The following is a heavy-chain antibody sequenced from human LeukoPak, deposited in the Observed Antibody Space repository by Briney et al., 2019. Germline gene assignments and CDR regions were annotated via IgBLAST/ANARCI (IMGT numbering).Heavy chain of an antibody. Sequence: GGSLRLSCAASGLTFSNYEMNWVRQAPGKGLEWVSYIRSSGSNKYYADSVNGRFTISRDNAKNSLYLQMNSLRDEDTAVYYCARDRGRVGSPGAFDIWGQGTMVTVSS. CDR2: IRSSGSNK. J-gene: IGHJ3*02. CDR1: GLTFSNYE. V-gene: IGHV3-48*03. D-gene: IGHD3-10*01. CDR3: ARDRGRVGSPGAFDI.